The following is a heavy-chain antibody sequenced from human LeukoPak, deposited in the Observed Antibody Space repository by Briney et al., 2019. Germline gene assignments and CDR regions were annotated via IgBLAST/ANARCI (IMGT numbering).Heavy chain of an antibody. J-gene: IGHJ5*02. Sequence: PSETLSLTCTVSGGSISSSSYYWGWIRQPPGKGLEWIGSIYHSGSTNYNPSLKSRVTISVDKSKNQFSLKLSSVTAADTAVYYCARRVSGSGRPLGWFDPWGQGTLVTVSS. CDR1: GGSISSSSYY. CDR2: IYHSGST. CDR3: ARRVSGSGRPLGWFDP. D-gene: IGHD6-19*01. V-gene: IGHV4-39*07.